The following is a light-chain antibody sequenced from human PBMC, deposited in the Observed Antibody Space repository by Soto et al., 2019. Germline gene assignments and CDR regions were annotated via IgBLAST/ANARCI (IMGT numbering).Light chain of an antibody. CDR1: GSDVGGYDY. CDR3: NSFTSSSTLV. V-gene: IGLV2-14*01. Sequence: QAASVSASPGQSITISCTGTGSDVGGYDYVSWFQQHPGKAPRLLIFDVSNRPSGVSDRFSGSRSGNTASLTISGLQAEDEADYYCNSFTSSSTLVFGTGTQVTVL. J-gene: IGLJ1*01. CDR2: DVS.